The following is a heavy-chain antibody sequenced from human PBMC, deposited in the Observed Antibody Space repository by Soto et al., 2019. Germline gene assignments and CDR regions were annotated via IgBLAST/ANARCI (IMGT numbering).Heavy chain of an antibody. V-gene: IGHV1-18*01. D-gene: IGHD2-2*01. CDR1: GYTFTSYG. Sequence: GASVKVSCKSSGYTFTSYGISCVRQAPGQRLEWMGWISAYNGNTNYAQKLQGRVTMTTDTSTSTAYMELRSLRSDDTAVYYCARDHIVVVPAAYNWFDPWGQGTLVTVSS. CDR3: ARDHIVVVPAAYNWFDP. J-gene: IGHJ5*02. CDR2: ISAYNGNT.